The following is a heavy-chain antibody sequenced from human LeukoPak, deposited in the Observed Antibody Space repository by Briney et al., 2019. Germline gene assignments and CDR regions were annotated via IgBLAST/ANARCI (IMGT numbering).Heavy chain of an antibody. J-gene: IGHJ4*02. CDR1: GGSISSSSYY. Sequence: SETLSLTCTVSGGSISSSSYYWGWIRQPPGKGLEWIGSIYYSGSTYYNPSLKSRVTISVDTSKNQFFLKLSSVTAADTAVYYCASSPEPEYFDYWGQGTLVTVSS. D-gene: IGHD1-14*01. CDR2: IYYSGST. CDR3: ASSPEPEYFDY. V-gene: IGHV4-39*07.